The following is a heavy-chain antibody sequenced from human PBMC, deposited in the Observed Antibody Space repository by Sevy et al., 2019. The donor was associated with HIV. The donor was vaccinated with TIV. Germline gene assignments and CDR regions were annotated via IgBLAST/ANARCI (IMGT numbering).Heavy chain of an antibody. CDR2: IRYDGSNK. CDR1: GFTFSSYG. Sequence: GGSLRLSCAASGFTFSSYGMHWVRQAPGKGLEWVAFIRYDGSNKYYADSVKGRFTISRDNSKNTLYLQMNSLRAEDTAMYYCAKTHSSSWYYGMDVWGQGTTVTVS. J-gene: IGHJ6*02. CDR3: AKTHSSSWYYGMDV. D-gene: IGHD6-13*01. V-gene: IGHV3-30*02.